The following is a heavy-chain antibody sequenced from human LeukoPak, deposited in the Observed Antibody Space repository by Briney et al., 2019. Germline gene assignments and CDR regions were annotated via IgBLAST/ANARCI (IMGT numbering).Heavy chain of an antibody. D-gene: IGHD3-16*01. J-gene: IGHJ4*02. CDR2: IYSGGRT. V-gene: IGHV3-66*01. CDR3: ARVPFTASLGDYFDY. CDR1: EFSVGSNY. Sequence: GGSLRLSCAASEFSVGSNYMTWVRQAPGKGLEWVSLIYSGGRTNYADSVKGRFFMSRDKSNGTVYLQLNSLRTEDTAVYFCARVPFTASLGDYFDYWGQGALVTVSS.